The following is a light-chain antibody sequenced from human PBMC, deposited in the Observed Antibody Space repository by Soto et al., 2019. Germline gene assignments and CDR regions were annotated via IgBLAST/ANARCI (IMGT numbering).Light chain of an antibody. CDR2: DVN. CDR1: SSDVGGYDY. V-gene: IGLV2-14*01. J-gene: IGLJ2*01. Sequence: QSALTQPASVSGSPGQSLTISCTGTSSDVGGYDYVSWYQQHPGKAPKLMIYDVNNRPSGVSNRFSGCKSGNTASLTISGLQAEDEADYYCSSYTSSSTLVFGGGTKLTVL. CDR3: SSYTSSSTLV.